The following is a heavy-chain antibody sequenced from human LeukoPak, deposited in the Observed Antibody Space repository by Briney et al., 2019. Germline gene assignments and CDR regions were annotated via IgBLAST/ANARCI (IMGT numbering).Heavy chain of an antibody. CDR2: ISSSSSYI. D-gene: IGHD6-19*01. J-gene: IGHJ4*02. CDR3: AKDRQGSTYSSGWYRDY. Sequence: GGSLRLSCAASGFTFSSYSMNWVRQAPGKGLEWVSSISSSSSYIYYADSVKGRFTISRDNSKNTLYLQMNSLRAEDTAVYYCAKDRQGSTYSSGWYRDYWGQGTLVTVSS. V-gene: IGHV3-21*04. CDR1: GFTFSSYS.